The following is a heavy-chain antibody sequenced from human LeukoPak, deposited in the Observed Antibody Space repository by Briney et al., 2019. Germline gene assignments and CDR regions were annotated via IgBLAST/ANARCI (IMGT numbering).Heavy chain of an antibody. D-gene: IGHD3-10*01. V-gene: IGHV1-46*01. CDR2: INPSGGST. J-gene: IGHJ4*02. CDR1: GYTFTSYY. Sequence: GASVKVSCKASGYTFTSYYIHWVRQAPGQGLEWMGTINPSGGSTTYAQKFQGRVTMTRDTSISTAYMELSRLRSDDTAVYYCARDSGMVRGTVDYWGQGTLVTVSS. CDR3: ARDSGMVRGTVDY.